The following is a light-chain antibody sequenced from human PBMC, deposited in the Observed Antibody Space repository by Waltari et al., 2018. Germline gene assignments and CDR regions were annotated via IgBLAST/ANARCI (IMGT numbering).Light chain of an antibody. CDR2: EVS. Sequence: QSALTQAASVSGSPGQSITISCPGTSSDVGGHNPVSWYQHHPGKAPKLIISEVSNRPSGVSYRFSGSKSGNTASLTISGLQAEDEADYYCSSYTSSSIPYVFGTGTKVTVL. J-gene: IGLJ1*01. CDR3: SSYTSSSIPYV. CDR1: SSDVGGHNP. V-gene: IGLV2-14*01.